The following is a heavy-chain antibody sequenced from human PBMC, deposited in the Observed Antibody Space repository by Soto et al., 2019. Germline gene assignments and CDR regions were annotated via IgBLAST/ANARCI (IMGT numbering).Heavy chain of an antibody. CDR1: GLTFSSYG. J-gene: IGHJ4*02. CDR3: ARDSVDGTYYFDY. D-gene: IGHD6-19*01. CDR2: IWYDGSNK. Sequence: GGSLRLSCAASGLTFSSYGMHWVRQAPGKGLEWVTVIWYDGSNKYYADSVKGRFTISRDNSKNTLYQQMNSLRAEDTAVYYCARDSVDGTYYFDYWGQGTRVTVSS. V-gene: IGHV3-33*01.